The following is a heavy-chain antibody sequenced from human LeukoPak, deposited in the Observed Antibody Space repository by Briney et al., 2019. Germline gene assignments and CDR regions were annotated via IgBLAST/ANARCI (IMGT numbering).Heavy chain of an antibody. CDR1: GYSISSGYY. V-gene: IGHV4-38-2*01. D-gene: IGHD3-3*01. CDR2: IYHSGRT. Sequence: PSETLSLTCAVSGYSISSGYYWGWIRQPPGKGLEWIGSIYHSGRTYYNPSLKSRVTISVDTSKNQFSLKLSSVTAADTAVYYCARHLRFLEWPADYWGQGTLVTVSS. CDR3: ARHLRFLEWPADY. J-gene: IGHJ4*02.